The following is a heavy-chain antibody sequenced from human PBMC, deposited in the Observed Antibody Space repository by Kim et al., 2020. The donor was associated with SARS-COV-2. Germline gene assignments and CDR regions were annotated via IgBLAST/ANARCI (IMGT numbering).Heavy chain of an antibody. CDR1: GASISSNNW. Sequence: SETLSLTCAVSGASISSNNWWNWVRQSPGKGLEWIAAIHYSGNTNYRPSLESRVTISVDKPKNEFSLNLTPVTAADTAVYYCARGGTSRDGYTYRFDYWGQGTLVTVSS. J-gene: IGHJ4*02. V-gene: IGHV4-4*02. D-gene: IGHD5-12*01. CDR3: ARGGTSRDGYTYRFDY. CDR2: IHYSGNT.